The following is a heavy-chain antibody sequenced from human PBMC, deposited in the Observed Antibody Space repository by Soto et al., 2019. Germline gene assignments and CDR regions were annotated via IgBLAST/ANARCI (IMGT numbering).Heavy chain of an antibody. CDR2: FDPEDGET. J-gene: IGHJ6*02. D-gene: IGHD3-10*01. CDR1: GYTLTELS. CDR3: ATVYLHLASTYYYGSGARRGMDV. V-gene: IGHV1-24*01. Sequence: ASVKVSCKVSGYTLTELSMHWVRQAPGKGLEWMGGFDPEDGETIYAQKFQGRVTMTEDTSTDTAYMELSSLRSEDTAVYYCATVYLHLASTYYYGSGARRGMDVWGQGTTVTVSS.